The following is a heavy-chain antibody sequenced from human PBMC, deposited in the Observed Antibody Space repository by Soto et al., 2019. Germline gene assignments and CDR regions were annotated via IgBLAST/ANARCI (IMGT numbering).Heavy chain of an antibody. D-gene: IGHD2-21*02. J-gene: IGHJ4*02. Sequence: QVQLVQSGAEVKKPGSSVKVSCKASGGTFSSSAISWVRQAPGQGLEWMGGIIPIYGTANYAQKFQSRVTITADESTSTAYMELSSLRSEDTAVYYCARWPYCGGDCLGYFDYWGQGTLVTVSS. CDR1: GGTFSSSA. CDR3: ARWPYCGGDCLGYFDY. V-gene: IGHV1-69*01. CDR2: IIPIYGTA.